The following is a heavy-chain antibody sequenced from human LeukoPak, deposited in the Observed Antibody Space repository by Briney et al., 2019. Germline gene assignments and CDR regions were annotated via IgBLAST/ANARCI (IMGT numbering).Heavy chain of an antibody. Sequence: SGGSLRLSCAASGFTFSSYAMSWVRQAPGKGLEWVSAISGTGGRTYYADSVKGRFTISRDNSKNTLFLQMNSLRAEDTAVYYCAKNLYCGGGSCYPSALGMDVWGQGTTVTVSS. V-gene: IGHV3-23*01. CDR1: GFTFSSYA. J-gene: IGHJ6*02. CDR2: ISGTGGRT. D-gene: IGHD2-15*01. CDR3: AKNLYCGGGSCYPSALGMDV.